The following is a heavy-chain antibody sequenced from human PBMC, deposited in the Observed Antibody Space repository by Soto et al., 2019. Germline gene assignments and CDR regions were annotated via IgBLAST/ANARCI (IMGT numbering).Heavy chain of an antibody. V-gene: IGHV4-39*01. D-gene: IGHD2-15*01. CDR1: GGSISSSSYY. CDR2: IYYSGRT. CDR3: ARLVRYCSGGSCYGFDY. J-gene: IGHJ4*02. Sequence: SETLSLTCTVSGGSISSSSYYWGWIRQPPGKGLEWIGRIYYSGRTHYNPSLKSRVTISVDTSKNQFSLKLSSVTAADTAVYYCARLVRYCSGGSCYGFDYWGQGTLATVSS.